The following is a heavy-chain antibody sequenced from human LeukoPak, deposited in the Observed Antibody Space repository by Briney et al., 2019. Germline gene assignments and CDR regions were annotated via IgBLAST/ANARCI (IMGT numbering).Heavy chain of an antibody. J-gene: IGHJ6*04. D-gene: IGHD3-9*01. CDR2: ISSSSSYT. V-gene: IGHV3-11*06. CDR3: ARDFPNYDILTGYSYYYYGMDV. Sequence: GGSLRPSCAASGFTFSDYYMSWIRQAPGKGLEWVSYISSSSSYTNYADSVKGRFTISRDNAKNSLYLQMNSLRAEDTAVYYCARDFPNYDILTGYSYYYYGMDVWGKGPRSPSPQ. CDR1: GFTFSDYY.